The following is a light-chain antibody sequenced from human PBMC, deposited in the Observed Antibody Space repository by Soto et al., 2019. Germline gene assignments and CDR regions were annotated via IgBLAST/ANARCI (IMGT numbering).Light chain of an antibody. CDR2: VNN. Sequence: QLVLTQPPSVSGAPGQRVTISCAGSTSNIGAGYDVHWYQQLPGMAPKLLIYVNNNRPSGVPDRFSASKSGTSASLAITGLQAEDEADYYCQSFDSSLGTYVFGTGTKLTVL. CDR1: TSNIGAGYD. V-gene: IGLV1-40*01. J-gene: IGLJ1*01. CDR3: QSFDSSLGTYV.